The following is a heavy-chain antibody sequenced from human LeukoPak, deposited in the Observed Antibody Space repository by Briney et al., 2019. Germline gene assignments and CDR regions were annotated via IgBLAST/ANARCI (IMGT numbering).Heavy chain of an antibody. Sequence: GGSLRLSCAASGFTFDDYAMHWVRQAPGKGLERVSGISWNSGSIGYADSVKGRFTISRDNAKNSLYLQMNSLRAEDTAVYYCARYSSGWYENYFDYWGQGTLVTVSS. CDR2: ISWNSGSI. CDR1: GFTFDDYA. J-gene: IGHJ4*02. D-gene: IGHD6-19*01. CDR3: ARYSSGWYENYFDY. V-gene: IGHV3-9*01.